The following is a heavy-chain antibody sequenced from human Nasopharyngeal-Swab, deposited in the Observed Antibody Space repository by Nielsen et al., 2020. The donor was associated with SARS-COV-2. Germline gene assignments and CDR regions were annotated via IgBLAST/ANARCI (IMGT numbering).Heavy chain of an antibody. CDR2: IYSGDSDT. CDR1: GYSFTSYW. V-gene: IGHV5-51*01. Sequence: GGSLRLSCKGSGYSFTSYWIGWVRQMPGKGLEWMGIIYSGDSDTRYSPSFQGQVTISADKSISTAYLQWSSLKASDTAMYYCARQAPHYDFWSGSAYYMDVWGKGTTVTVSS. CDR3: ARQAPHYDFWSGSAYYMDV. D-gene: IGHD3-3*01. J-gene: IGHJ6*03.